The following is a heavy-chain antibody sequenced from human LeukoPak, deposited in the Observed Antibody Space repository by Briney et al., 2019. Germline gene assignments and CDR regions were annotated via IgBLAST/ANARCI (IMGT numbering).Heavy chain of an antibody. CDR2: IYYSGST. CDR1: GGSISSSSYS. J-gene: IGHJ5*02. V-gene: IGHV4-39*01. Sequence: PSETLSLTCTASGGSISSSSYSWGWIRQPPGKGLEWIGSIYYSGSTYYNPSLKSRVTISVDTSKNQFSLKLSSVTAADTAVYYCARAGSYYDFWSGYYTTNWFDPWGQGTLVTVSS. CDR3: ARAGSYYDFWSGYYTTNWFDP. D-gene: IGHD3-3*01.